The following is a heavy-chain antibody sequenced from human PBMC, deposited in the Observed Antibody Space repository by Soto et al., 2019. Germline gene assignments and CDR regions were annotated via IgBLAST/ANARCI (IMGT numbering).Heavy chain of an antibody. D-gene: IGHD3-22*01. J-gene: IGHJ4*02. V-gene: IGHV3-33*01. Sequence: SLRLSCAASGFTFSSYGMHWVRQAPGKGLEWVAVMWSEGGNKHYADSVKGRFTISRDNSKNTLYLQMNSLRAEDTAVYYCARDPPDDSSGYFSLDYWGQGTLVTVS. CDR2: MWSEGGNK. CDR1: GFTFSSYG. CDR3: ARDPPDDSSGYFSLDY.